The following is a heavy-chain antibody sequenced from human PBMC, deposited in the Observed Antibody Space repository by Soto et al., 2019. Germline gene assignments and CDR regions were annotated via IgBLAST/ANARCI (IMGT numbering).Heavy chain of an antibody. V-gene: IGHV3-23*01. J-gene: IGHJ4*02. CDR2: ISDNGGTT. D-gene: IGHD2-2*03. CDR3: ARDSPGYCSSTSCNHYFDY. CDR1: EFTFSNYA. Sequence: GGSLRLSCAASEFTFSNYAMSWVRQAPGKGLEWVSSISDNGGTTYYADSVKGRFTISRDNAKNTLYLQMNSLRAEDTAVYYCARDSPGYCSSTSCNHYFDYWGQGTLVTVSS.